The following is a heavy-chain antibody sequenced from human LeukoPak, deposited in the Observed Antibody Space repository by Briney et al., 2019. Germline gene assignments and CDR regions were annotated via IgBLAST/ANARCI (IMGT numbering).Heavy chain of an antibody. Sequence: GGSLRLSCAASGFTFSSYAMSWVRQAPGKGLEWVSAISGSGGSTYYADSVKGRFTISRDNSKNTLYLQMNSLRAEDTAVYYCANSGNFWSGYEYYFDYWGQGTLVTVSS. CDR1: GFTFSSYA. V-gene: IGHV3-23*01. D-gene: IGHD3-3*01. CDR3: ANSGNFWSGYEYYFDY. CDR2: ISGSGGST. J-gene: IGHJ4*02.